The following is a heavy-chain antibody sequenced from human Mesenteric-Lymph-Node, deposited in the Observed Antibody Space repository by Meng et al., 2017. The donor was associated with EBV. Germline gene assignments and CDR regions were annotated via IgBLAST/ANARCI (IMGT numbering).Heavy chain of an antibody. V-gene: IGHV7-4-1*02. CDR3: ARADDYGGNPDN. Sequence: VQVVQTGAELKKPGASGKVSCKTSGYTFTNYAMYGVRQAPGQGLEWMGWIKTNRGKPTYAQGFTGRFVFSLDTSVSTAYMQISNLKAEDTAVYYCARADDYGGNPDNWGQGTLVTVSS. CDR2: IKTNRGKP. CDR1: GYTFTNYA. D-gene: IGHD4-23*01. J-gene: IGHJ4*02.